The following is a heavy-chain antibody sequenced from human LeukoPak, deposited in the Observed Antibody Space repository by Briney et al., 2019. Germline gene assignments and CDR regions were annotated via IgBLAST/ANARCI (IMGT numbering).Heavy chain of an antibody. CDR3: AREVTAIDY. CDR2: ISYDGSNK. V-gene: IGHV3-30*04. J-gene: IGHJ4*02. Sequence: PTGGSLRLSCAASGFTFSNYAMSWVRQAPGKGLEWVAVISYDGSNKYYADSVKGRFTISRDNSKNTLYLQMNSLRAEDTAVYYCAREVTAIDYWGQGTLVTVSS. CDR1: GFTFSNYA. D-gene: IGHD1-14*01.